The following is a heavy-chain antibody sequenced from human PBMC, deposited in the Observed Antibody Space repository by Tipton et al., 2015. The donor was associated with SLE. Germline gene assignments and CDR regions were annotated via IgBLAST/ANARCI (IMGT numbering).Heavy chain of an antibody. V-gene: IGHV4-39*07. J-gene: IGHJ6*02. CDR1: GGSISSSSYY. Sequence: TLSLTCTVSGGSISSSSYYWGWIRQPPGKGLEWIGSIYYSGSTYYNPSLKSRLTISLDKSKNQFSLKLRSVTAADTAVYYCATGDLVYYYQGMDVWGQGTTVTVSS. CDR3: ATGDLVYYYQGMDV. D-gene: IGHD2-21*01. CDR2: IYYSGST.